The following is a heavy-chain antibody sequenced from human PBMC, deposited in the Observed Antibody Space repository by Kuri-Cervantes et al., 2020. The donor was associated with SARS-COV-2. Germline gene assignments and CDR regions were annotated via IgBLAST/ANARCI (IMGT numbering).Heavy chain of an antibody. Sequence: GGSLRLSCKGSGYSFTSYWIGRVRQMPGKGLEWMGIIYPGDSDTGYSPSFQGQVTISADKSISTAYLQWSSLKASDTAMYYCARGYCSGGSCYSEDYFDYWGQGTLVTVSS. CDR2: IYPGDSDT. D-gene: IGHD2-15*01. CDR3: ARGYCSGGSCYSEDYFDY. J-gene: IGHJ4*02. CDR1: GYSFTSYW. V-gene: IGHV5-51*01.